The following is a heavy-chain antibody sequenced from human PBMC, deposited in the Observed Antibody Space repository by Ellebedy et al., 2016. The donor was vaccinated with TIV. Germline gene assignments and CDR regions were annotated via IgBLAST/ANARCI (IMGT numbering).Heavy chain of an antibody. Sequence: PGGSLRLSCVASGFTFSTYGMHWVRQAPGRGLEWLAVFSYDGSKIHYADSVKGRFTISRDNANNTVYLQMNRLRTEDTAVYHCAKGLQVRGHNSYYGMNVWGQGTTVTVSS. CDR1: GFTFSTYG. D-gene: IGHD3-10*01. J-gene: IGHJ6*02. V-gene: IGHV3-30*18. CDR2: FSYDGSKI. CDR3: AKGLQVRGHNSYYGMNV.